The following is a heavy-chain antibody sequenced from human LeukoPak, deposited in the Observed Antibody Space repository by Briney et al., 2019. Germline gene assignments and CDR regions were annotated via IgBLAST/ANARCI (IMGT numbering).Heavy chain of an antibody. CDR3: AREGVVKGTDV. CDR2: INPDTGGT. Sequence: ASVKVSCKASVSTFTGYYMHWVRQAPGQGLEWMGWINPDTGGTNYAQKFQGRVTMTRDTSISTAYRELRGLRSDDTAVYYCAREGVVKGTDVWGQGTTVTVSS. CDR1: VSTFTGYY. J-gene: IGHJ6*02. V-gene: IGHV1-2*02.